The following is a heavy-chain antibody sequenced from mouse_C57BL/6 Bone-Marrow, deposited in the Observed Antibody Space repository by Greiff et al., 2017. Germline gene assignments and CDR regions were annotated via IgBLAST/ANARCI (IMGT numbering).Heavy chain of an antibody. CDR3: TRDGVYYDYDGFAY. CDR1: GFTFSSYA. CDR2: ISSGGAYI. J-gene: IGHJ3*01. Sequence: EVQLVESGEGLVKPGGSLKLSCAASGFTFSSYAMSWVRQTPEKRLEWVAYISSGGAYIYYADTVKGRFTISRDNARNTLYLQMSSLKSEDTAMYYCTRDGVYYDYDGFAYWGQGTLVTVSA. V-gene: IGHV5-9-1*02. D-gene: IGHD2-4*01.